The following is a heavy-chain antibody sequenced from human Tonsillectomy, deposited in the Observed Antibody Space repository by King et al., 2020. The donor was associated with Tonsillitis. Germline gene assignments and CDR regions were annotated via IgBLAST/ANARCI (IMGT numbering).Heavy chain of an antibody. CDR3: AKVSYGFLEWLSSPIDY. D-gene: IGHD3-3*01. CDR1: GFTFSSYG. V-gene: IGHV3-30*18. Sequence: VQLVESGGGVVQPGRSLRLSCAASGFTFSSYGMHWVRQAPGTGLEWVAVISYDGSNRYYADSLKGRFTISRDNSKNTLYLQMNSLRAEDTAVYYCAKVSYGFLEWLSSPIDYWGQGTLVTVSS. CDR2: ISYDGSNR. J-gene: IGHJ4*02.